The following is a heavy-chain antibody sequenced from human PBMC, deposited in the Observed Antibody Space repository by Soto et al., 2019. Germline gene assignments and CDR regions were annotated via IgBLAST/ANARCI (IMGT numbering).Heavy chain of an antibody. V-gene: IGHV4-4*02. CDR1: GGSISSSNW. CDR2: IYHSGST. D-gene: IGHD3-10*01. J-gene: IGHJ6*02. CDR3: AGERSFGESSPGYYYYGMDV. Sequence: QVQLQESGPGLAKPSGTLSLTCAVSGGSISSSNWWSWVRQTPGKGLEWIGEIYHSGSTNYNPSRKSRVTISVDKSKNQFALELSSVSAADTAVYYCAGERSFGESSPGYYYYGMDVWGQGTTVTVSS.